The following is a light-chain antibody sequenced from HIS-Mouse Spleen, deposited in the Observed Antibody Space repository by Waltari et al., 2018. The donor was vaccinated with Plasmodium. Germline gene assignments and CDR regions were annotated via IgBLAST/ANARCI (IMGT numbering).Light chain of an antibody. CDR2: GAS. J-gene: IGKJ3*01. Sequence: EIVMTQSPATLSVSPGARATLSCRASQSVSSNLAGYQQKPGQAPRLLIDGASTRATGIPARFSVSGSGTEFTLTISSLQSEDFAVYYCQQYNNWSFTFGPGTKVDIK. V-gene: IGKV3-15*01. CDR3: QQYNNWSFT. CDR1: QSVSSN.